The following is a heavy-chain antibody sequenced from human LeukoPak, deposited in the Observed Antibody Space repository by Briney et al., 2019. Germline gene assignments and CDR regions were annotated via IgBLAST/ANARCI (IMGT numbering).Heavy chain of an antibody. J-gene: IGHJ4*02. V-gene: IGHV1-2*02. CDR3: ASGEVGATHFDY. D-gene: IGHD1-26*01. CDR1: GYTFTGYY. Sequence: GASVKVSCKASGYTFTGYYMHWVRQAPGQGLEWMGWINPNSGGTNSAQKFQGRVTMTTDTSTSTAYMELRSLRSDDTVVYYCASGEVGATHFDYWGQGTLVTVSS. CDR2: INPNSGGT.